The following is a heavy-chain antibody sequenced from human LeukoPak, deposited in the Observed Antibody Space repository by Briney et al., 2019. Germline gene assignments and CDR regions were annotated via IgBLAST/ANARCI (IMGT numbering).Heavy chain of an antibody. Sequence: SETLSLTCTVSGGSISSGSYYWSWIRQPTAKGLEWIGRIYTSGSTNYNPSLKSRVTISVDTSKNQFSLKLSSVTAADTAVYYCATITYYYGSGAFDIWGQGTMVTVSS. J-gene: IGHJ3*02. CDR2: IYTSGST. V-gene: IGHV4-61*02. CDR3: ATITYYYGSGAFDI. CDR1: GGSISSGSYY. D-gene: IGHD3-10*01.